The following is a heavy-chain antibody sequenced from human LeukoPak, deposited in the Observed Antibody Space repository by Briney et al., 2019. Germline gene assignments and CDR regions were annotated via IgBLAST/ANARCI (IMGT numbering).Heavy chain of an antibody. CDR3: ARAMRAAAGSTNFDY. CDR2: NSAYNGNT. Sequence: ASVKVSCKASGYTFTSYGISWVRQAPGQGLEWMGWNSAYNGNTNYAQKLQGRVIITRDTSTSTAYMELRSLRSDDTAVYYCARAMRAAAGSTNFDYWGQGTLVTVSS. V-gene: IGHV1-18*01. D-gene: IGHD6-13*01. CDR1: GYTFTSYG. J-gene: IGHJ4*02.